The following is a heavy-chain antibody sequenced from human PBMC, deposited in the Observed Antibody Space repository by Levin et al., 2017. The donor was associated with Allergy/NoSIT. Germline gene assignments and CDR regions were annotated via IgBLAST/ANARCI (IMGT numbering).Heavy chain of an antibody. J-gene: IGHJ4*02. CDR3: ATGWFRLSS. CDR2: MYSVGTT. Sequence: GGSLRLSCAASGFTVSSNYMSWVRQAPGKGLEWVSVMYSVGTTLYADSVKGRFTISRDNSKNTLYLQMNSLRVEDTAVYYCATGWFRLSSWGQGTLVTVSS. CDR1: GFTVSSNY. V-gene: IGHV3-53*01. D-gene: IGHD3-9*01.